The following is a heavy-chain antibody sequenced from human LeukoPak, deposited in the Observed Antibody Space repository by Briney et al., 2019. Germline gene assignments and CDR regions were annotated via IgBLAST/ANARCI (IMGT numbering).Heavy chain of an antibody. V-gene: IGHV3-23*01. CDR3: AKDHDSTGLFQDRDY. D-gene: IGHD6-19*01. CDR1: GXTFSRYA. J-gene: IGHJ4*02. Sequence: GGPLTLSCAASGXTFSRYAMNWVRQAPGKGLEWVSTISISANTHYADSAKGRFTISRDNSKSTLYLQMNSLRAEDTAISYCAKDHDSTGLFQDRDYWGQGTQVTISS. CDR2: ISISANT.